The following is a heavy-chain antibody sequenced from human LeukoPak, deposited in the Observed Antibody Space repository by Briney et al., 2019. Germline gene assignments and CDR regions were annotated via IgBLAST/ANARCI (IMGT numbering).Heavy chain of an antibody. CDR3: ARSRHSSGYYPFDY. J-gene: IGHJ4*02. Sequence: ASVKVSCKASGYTFTNYGISWVRQAPGHGLEWMAWLSTYNGNTNYAQNLQGRVTLTTDTSTTTAYMELRSLRSDDTAVYYCARSRHSSGYYPFDYWGQGTLVTVSS. CDR2: LSTYNGNT. V-gene: IGHV1-18*01. CDR1: GYTFTNYG. D-gene: IGHD3-22*01.